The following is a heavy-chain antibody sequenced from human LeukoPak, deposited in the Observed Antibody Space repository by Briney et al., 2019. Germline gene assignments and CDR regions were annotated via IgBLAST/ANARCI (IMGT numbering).Heavy chain of an antibody. D-gene: IGHD1-14*01. CDR3: ARDGARMPEHWFDP. J-gene: IGHJ5*02. Sequence: GASVKVSCKASGYTFTSYGISWVRQAPGQGLEWIGWISAYNGNTNYAQKLQGRVTMTTDTSTSTAYMELRSLRSDDTAVYYCARDGARMPEHWFDPWGQGTLVTVSS. CDR1: GYTFTSYG. CDR2: ISAYNGNT. V-gene: IGHV1-18*01.